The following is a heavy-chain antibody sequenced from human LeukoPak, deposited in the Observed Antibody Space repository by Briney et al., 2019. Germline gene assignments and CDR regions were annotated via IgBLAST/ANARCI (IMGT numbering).Heavy chain of an antibody. CDR3: ARGFHSNFFWFDP. Sequence: SETLSLTCSVSGGSISNYCWSWIRQPAGKGVEWIGRIYSSGSTNYNPSLKSRVTMSIGTSKNQFSLKLSSVTAADTAVYYCARGFHSNFFWFDPWGKGTLVTVSS. J-gene: IGHJ5*02. CDR2: IYSSGST. V-gene: IGHV4-4*07. D-gene: IGHD4-11*01. CDR1: GGSISNYC.